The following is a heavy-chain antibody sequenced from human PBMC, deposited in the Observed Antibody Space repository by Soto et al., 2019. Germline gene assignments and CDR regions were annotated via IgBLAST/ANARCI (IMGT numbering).Heavy chain of an antibody. CDR2: ISYDGSNK. CDR1: GFTFSSYA. J-gene: IGHJ4*02. D-gene: IGHD6-13*01. Sequence: PGGSLRLSCAASGFTFSSYAMHWVRQAPGKGLEWVAVISYDGSNKYYADSVKGRFTISRDNSKNTLYLQMNSLRAEDTAVYYCARGAQALSGGSSSWYYFDYWGQGTLVTVSS. V-gene: IGHV3-30-3*01. CDR3: ARGAQALSGGSSSWYYFDY.